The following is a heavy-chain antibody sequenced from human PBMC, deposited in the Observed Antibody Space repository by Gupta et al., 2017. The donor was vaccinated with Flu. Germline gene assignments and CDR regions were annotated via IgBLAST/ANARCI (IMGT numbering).Heavy chain of an antibody. V-gene: IGHV3-21*01. Sequence: EVQLVESGGGLVKPGGSLRVSCAASGFTFSSYSMNWVRQAPGRGLEWVSYISSGSSHIYYADSVKGRFTISRDNAKNSLYLQMNSLRVEDTAVYYCARAAANDWFDPWGQGTLVTVSS. CDR1: GFTFSSYS. D-gene: IGHD2-15*01. CDR3: ARAAANDWFDP. CDR2: ISSGSSHI. J-gene: IGHJ5*02.